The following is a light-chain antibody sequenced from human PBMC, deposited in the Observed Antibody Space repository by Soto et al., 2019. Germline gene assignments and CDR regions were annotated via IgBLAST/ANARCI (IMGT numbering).Light chain of an antibody. Sequence: QSVLTQPASVSGSPGQSITISCTGTSSDVGGYNSVSWYQHHPGKAHKLILYDVVDRPSGVSYRFSGSKSGNTASLTISGLHAADEADYFCSSYTSSMTNVFGSGTKLTVL. CDR3: SSYTSSMTNV. CDR1: SSDVGGYNS. J-gene: IGLJ1*01. V-gene: IGLV2-14*03. CDR2: DVV.